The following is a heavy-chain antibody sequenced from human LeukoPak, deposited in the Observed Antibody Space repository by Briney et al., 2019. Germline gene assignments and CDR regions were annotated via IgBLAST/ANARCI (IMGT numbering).Heavy chain of an antibody. J-gene: IGHJ4*02. D-gene: IGHD5-24*01. CDR2: IYYSGST. Sequence: PSGTLSLTCTVSGGSISSYYWSWIRQPPGKGLEWIGYIYYSGSTNYNPSLKSRVTISVDTSKNQFSLKLSSVTAADTAVYYCARGYRDGYIQFDYWGQGTLVTVSS. CDR1: GGSISSYY. V-gene: IGHV4-59*01. CDR3: ARGYRDGYIQFDY.